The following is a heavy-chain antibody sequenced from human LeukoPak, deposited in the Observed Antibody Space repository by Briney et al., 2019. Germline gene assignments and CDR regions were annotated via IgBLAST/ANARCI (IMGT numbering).Heavy chain of an antibody. J-gene: IGHJ4*02. V-gene: IGHV4-4*07. D-gene: IGHD3-16*01. CDR1: GGSISNYY. CDR2: IYSSGTT. CDR3: ARGPSGGSGHDY. Sequence: SETLSLTCTVSGGSISNYYWSWIRQPAGKGLEWIGRIYSSGTTKYNPSLRSRVTMSVDTSKNQFSLNLNSVTAADTAVYYCARGPSGGSGHDYWGQGTLVTVSS.